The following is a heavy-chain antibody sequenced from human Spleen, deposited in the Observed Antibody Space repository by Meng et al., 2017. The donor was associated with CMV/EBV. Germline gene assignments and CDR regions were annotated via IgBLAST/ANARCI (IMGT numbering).Heavy chain of an antibody. CDR3: ARRKLGYCSGGSCAWFDP. CDR2: ISSSSSYI. Sequence: EVQLVESGXXWXRPGGXXRXXXXXXGFTFSSYSMSWVRQAPGKGLEWVSSISSSSSYIYYADSVKGRFTISRDNAKNSLYLQMNSLRAEDTAVYYCARRKLGYCSGGSCAWFDPWGQGTLVTVSS. J-gene: IGHJ5*02. CDR1: GFTFSSYS. D-gene: IGHD2-15*01. V-gene: IGHV3-21*01.